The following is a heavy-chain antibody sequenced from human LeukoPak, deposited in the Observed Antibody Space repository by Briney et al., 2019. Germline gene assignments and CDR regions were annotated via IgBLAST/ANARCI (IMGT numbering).Heavy chain of an antibody. D-gene: IGHD5-18*01. Sequence: PGGSLRLSCAASGFTFSSYAMSWVRQAPGKGLEWVSYISSSSSYTNYADSAKGRFTISRDNAKNSLYLQMNSLRAEDTAVYYCARGYSYGPTDYWGQGTLVTVSS. CDR3: ARGYSYGPTDY. CDR1: GFTFSSYA. J-gene: IGHJ4*02. CDR2: ISSSSSYT. V-gene: IGHV3-21*05.